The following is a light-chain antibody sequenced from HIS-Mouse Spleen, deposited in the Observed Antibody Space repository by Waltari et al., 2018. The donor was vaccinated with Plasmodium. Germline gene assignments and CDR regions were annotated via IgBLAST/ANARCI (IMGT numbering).Light chain of an antibody. CDR3: CSYAGSSTFVV. Sequence: SALTQPASVSGSPGPPITIPCPGTSSDVGSFNLVSWYQQHPGKAPKLMIYECSKRPSGVSNRFSGSKSGNTASLTISGLQAEDEADYYCCSYAGSSTFVVFGGGTKLTVL. CDR1: SSDVGSFNL. CDR2: ECS. V-gene: IGLV2-23*03. J-gene: IGLJ2*01.